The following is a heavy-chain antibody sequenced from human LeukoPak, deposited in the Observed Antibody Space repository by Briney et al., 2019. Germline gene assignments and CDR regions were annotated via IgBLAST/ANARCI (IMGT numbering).Heavy chain of an antibody. CDR2: INPNSGGT. D-gene: IGHD2-15*01. CDR1: GYTFTGYY. J-gene: IGHJ6*02. V-gene: IGHV1-2*02. CDR3: ASAAEDTLYYYYGMDV. Sequence: ASVTVSCKASGYTFTGYYMHWVRQAPGQGLEWMGWINPNSGGTNYAQKFQGRVTMTRDTSISTAYMELSRLRSDDTAVYYCASAAEDTLYYYYGMDVWGQGTTVTVSS.